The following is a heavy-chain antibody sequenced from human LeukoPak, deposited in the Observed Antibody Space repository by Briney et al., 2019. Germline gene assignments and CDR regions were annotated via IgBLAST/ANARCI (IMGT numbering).Heavy chain of an antibody. J-gene: IGHJ4*02. CDR3: TRDDGSKPFDY. V-gene: IGHV3-49*03. CDR1: GFTFGDYA. CDR2: IRSKAYGGTT. Sequence: PGGSLRLYCTASGFTFGDYAMSWFRQAPGKGLEWVGFIRSKAYGGTTEYAASVRGRFTISRDDSKSIAYLQMNSLKTEDTAVYYCTRDDGSKPFDYWGQGTLVTVSS. D-gene: IGHD3-10*01.